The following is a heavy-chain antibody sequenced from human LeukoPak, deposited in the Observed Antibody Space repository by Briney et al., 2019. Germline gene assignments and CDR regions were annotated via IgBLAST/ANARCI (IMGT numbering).Heavy chain of an antibody. Sequence: PSETLSLTCTGSGGSISSYYWNWLREPPGKGLEWVGYIYYSGSNNYNPSLKSRVTVSVDTSKNQFSLKLSSVTAADTAVYYCARGGWYPESFQHWGQGALVTVSS. D-gene: IGHD6-19*01. CDR1: GGSISSYY. J-gene: IGHJ1*01. V-gene: IGHV4-59*01. CDR2: IYYSGSN. CDR3: ARGGWYPESFQH.